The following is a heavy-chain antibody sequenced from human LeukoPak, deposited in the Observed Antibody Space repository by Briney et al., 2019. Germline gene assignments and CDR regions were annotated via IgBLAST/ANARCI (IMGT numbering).Heavy chain of an antibody. V-gene: IGHV3-21*01. Sequence: PGGSLRLSCAVSGFTLSSYSMNWVRQAPGKGLEWVSSISSSSSHIYYADSVKGRFTISRYNAKNSLYLQMNSLRAEDTAVYYCANTILTGALWGQGTLVTVSS. J-gene: IGHJ4*02. CDR3: ANTILTGAL. CDR1: GFTLSSYS. CDR2: ISSSSSHI. D-gene: IGHD2-2*02.